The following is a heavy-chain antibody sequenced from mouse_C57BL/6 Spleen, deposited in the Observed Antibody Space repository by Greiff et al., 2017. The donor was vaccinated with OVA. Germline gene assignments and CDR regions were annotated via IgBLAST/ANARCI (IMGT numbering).Heavy chain of an antibody. D-gene: IGHD1-1*01. CDR1: GYTFTSYW. CDR3: ARGDYSHYFDY. Sequence: QVQLKQPGAELVMPGASVKLSCKASGYTFTSYWMHWVKQRPGQGLEWIGEIDPSDSYTNYNQKFKGKSTLTVDRSSSTAYMQLSSLTSEDSAVYYCARGDYSHYFDYWGQGTTLTVSS. CDR2: IDPSDSYT. J-gene: IGHJ2*01. V-gene: IGHV1-69*01.